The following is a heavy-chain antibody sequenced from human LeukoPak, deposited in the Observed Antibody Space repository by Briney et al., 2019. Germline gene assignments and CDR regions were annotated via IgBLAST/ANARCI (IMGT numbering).Heavy chain of an antibody. V-gene: IGHV1-2*02. J-gene: IGHJ4*02. CDR3: AREYQRGFFDY. CDR1: GYTFTGYY. D-gene: IGHD2-2*01. Sequence: ASVKVSCKASGYTFTGYYMHWVRQAPGQGLEWMGWINPNSGGTNYAQRLQGRVTMTTDTSTSTAYMELRSLRSEDTAVYYCAREYQRGFFDYWGQGTLVTVSS. CDR2: INPNSGGT.